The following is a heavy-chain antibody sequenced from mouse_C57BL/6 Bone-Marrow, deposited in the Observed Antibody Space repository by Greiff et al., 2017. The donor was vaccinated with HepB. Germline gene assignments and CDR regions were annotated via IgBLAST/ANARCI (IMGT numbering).Heavy chain of an antibody. V-gene: IGHV14-3*01. Sequence: EVQLQQSVAELVRPGASVKLSCTASGFNFKNTYMHWVKQRPEQGLEWIGRIDPANGNTKYAPKFQGKDTITADTSSNTAYLQLSSLTSEDTAIYYYASPGSSGYRNYDYWGRGTTLAVSS. CDR3: ASPGSSGYRNYDY. J-gene: IGHJ2*01. D-gene: IGHD3-2*02. CDR1: GFNFKNTY. CDR2: IDPANGNT.